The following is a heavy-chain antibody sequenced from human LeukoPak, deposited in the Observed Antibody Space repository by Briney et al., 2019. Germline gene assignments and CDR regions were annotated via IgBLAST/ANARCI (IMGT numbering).Heavy chain of an antibody. D-gene: IGHD3-22*01. CDR3: ARGGSRITMIDDY. J-gene: IGHJ4*02. CDR2: INPNSGGT. V-gene: IGHV1-2*02. Sequence: LGASVTVSCKASGYTFTGYYMHWVRQAPGQGLEGMGWINPNSGGTNYAQKFQGRVTMNRDTSMSTAYMELSRLRSDDTAVYYCARGGSRITMIDDYWGQGTLVTVSS. CDR1: GYTFTGYY.